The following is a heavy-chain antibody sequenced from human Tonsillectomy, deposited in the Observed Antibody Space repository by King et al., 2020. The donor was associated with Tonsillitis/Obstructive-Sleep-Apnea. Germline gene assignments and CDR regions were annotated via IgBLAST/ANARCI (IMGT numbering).Heavy chain of an antibody. CDR1: GYTFTIYG. Sequence: QLVQSGAEVKKPGASVKVSCKASGYTFTIYGINWVRQAPGQGLEWMGWISAYNGNTNYAQKLQDRVTMTTDTSTSTAYMELRSLRSDDTAVYYCARDFRCQTVVVSAAAYNVVDYWGQGTLVTVSS. V-gene: IGHV1-18*01. CDR2: ISAYNGNT. J-gene: IGHJ4*02. CDR3: ARDFRCQTVVVSAAAYNVVDY. D-gene: IGHD2-2*01.